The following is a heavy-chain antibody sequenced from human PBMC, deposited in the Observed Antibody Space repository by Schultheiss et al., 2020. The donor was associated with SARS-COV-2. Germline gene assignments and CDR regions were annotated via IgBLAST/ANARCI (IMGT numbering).Heavy chain of an antibody. D-gene: IGHD3-10*01. CDR1: GFTFSRFA. V-gene: IGHV3-48*03. CDR2: ISSSGSTM. Sequence: GGSLRLSCAASGFTFSRFAMSWVRLAPGKGLEWVSYISSSGSTMYYADSVKGRFTISRDNAKNSLYLQMNSLRAEDTAVYYCARGWGVIGYWGQGTLVTVSS. CDR3: ARGWGVIGY. J-gene: IGHJ4*02.